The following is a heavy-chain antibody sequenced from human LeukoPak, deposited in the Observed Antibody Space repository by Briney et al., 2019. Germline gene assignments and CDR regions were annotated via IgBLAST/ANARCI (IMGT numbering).Heavy chain of an antibody. CDR1: GFTFSIYG. Sequence: GGSLRVSCAAPGFTFSIYGMHWVRQAPGKGLEWVAVIPYDGSNKYYADSVKGRFTISRDNSKNTLYLQMNSLRAEDTALCYCAKTRTDNDYVWGSLIWGQGTLVTVSS. J-gene: IGHJ4*02. D-gene: IGHD3-16*01. CDR2: IPYDGSNK. V-gene: IGHV3-30*18. CDR3: AKTRTDNDYVWGSLI.